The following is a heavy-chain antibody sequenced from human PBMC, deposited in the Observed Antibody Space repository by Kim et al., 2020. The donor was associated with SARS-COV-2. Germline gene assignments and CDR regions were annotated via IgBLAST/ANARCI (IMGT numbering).Heavy chain of an antibody. V-gene: IGHV3-30*18. CDR1: GFTFSSYG. J-gene: IGHJ4*02. Sequence: GGSLRLSCAASGFTFSSYGMHWVRQAPGKGLEWVAVISYDGSNKYYADSVKGRFTISRDNSKNTLYLQMNSLRAEDTAVYYCAKGGSGSYFSPFAYWGQGTPGTSSS. CDR2: ISYDGSNK. CDR3: AKGGSGSYFSPFAY. D-gene: IGHD3-10*01.